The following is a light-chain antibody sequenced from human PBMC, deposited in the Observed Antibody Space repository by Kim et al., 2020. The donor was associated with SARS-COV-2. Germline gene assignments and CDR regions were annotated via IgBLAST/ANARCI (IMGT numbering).Light chain of an antibody. V-gene: IGLV3-9*01. CDR1: NIGSKN. CDR3: QVWDSSFYV. Sequence: SVALGQTARITCGGNNIGSKNVHWYQQKPGQAPVLVIYRDSNRPSGIPERFSGSNSGNTATLTISRAQAGDEADYYCQVWDSSFYVFGTGTKVTVL. CDR2: RDS. J-gene: IGLJ1*01.